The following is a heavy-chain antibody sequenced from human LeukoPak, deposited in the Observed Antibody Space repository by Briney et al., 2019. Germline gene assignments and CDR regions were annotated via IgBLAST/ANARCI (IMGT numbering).Heavy chain of an antibody. Sequence: RPGGSLRLSCAASGFTFSSYAMSWVRQAPGKGLEWVSAISGSGGSTYYADSVKGRFTISRDNSKNTLYLQMNSLRAEDTAVYYCAKCLYSSSWGYGMDVWGKGTTVTVSS. J-gene: IGHJ6*04. V-gene: IGHV3-23*01. CDR2: ISGSGGST. D-gene: IGHD6-13*01. CDR3: AKCLYSSSWGYGMDV. CDR1: GFTFSSYA.